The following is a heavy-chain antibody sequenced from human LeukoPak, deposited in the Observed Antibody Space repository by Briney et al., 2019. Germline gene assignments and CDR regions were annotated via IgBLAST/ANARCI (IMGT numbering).Heavy chain of an antibody. J-gene: IGHJ6*03. Sequence: KASETLSLTCTVSGGSISSYYWSWIRQPPGKGLEWIGYIYYSGSTNYNPSLKSRVTISVDTSKNQFSLRLSSVTAADTAVYYCARVRTHRRDYYYYYMDVWGKGTTVTISS. D-gene: IGHD1-7*01. CDR2: IYYSGST. CDR1: GGSISSYY. CDR3: ARVRTHRRDYYYYYMDV. V-gene: IGHV4-59*01.